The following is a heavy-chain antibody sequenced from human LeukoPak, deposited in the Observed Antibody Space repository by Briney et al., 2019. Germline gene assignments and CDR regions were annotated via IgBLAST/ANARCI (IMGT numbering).Heavy chain of an antibody. V-gene: IGHV7-4-1*02. Sequence: GASVKVSCKASGYTFTSYAMNWVRQAPGQGLEWMGWINTNTGNPTYAQGFTGRFVFSLDTSVSTAYLQISSLKAEDTAVYYCARGLRIQLWSPPLPDDYWGQGTLVTVSS. CDR2: INTNTGNP. J-gene: IGHJ4*02. CDR1: GYTFTSYA. CDR3: ARGLRIQLWSPPLPDDY. D-gene: IGHD5-18*01.